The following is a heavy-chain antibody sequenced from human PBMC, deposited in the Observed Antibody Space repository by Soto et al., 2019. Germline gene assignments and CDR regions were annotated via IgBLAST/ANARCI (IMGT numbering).Heavy chain of an antibody. CDR1: GGSITPYY. J-gene: IGHJ4*02. D-gene: IGHD6-13*01. V-gene: IGHV4-59*01. CDR3: VRDCYSSSCFDL. CDR2: ISSSGFT. Sequence: QVQLQESGPGLVKPSETLSLTCTVSGGSITPYYWSWIRQPPGKRLEWIGYISSSGFTNYNPSLNSRVSISVDTSKNQFSLKLSAVTAADTAVYYCVRDCYSSSCFDLWGQGTFVTVSS.